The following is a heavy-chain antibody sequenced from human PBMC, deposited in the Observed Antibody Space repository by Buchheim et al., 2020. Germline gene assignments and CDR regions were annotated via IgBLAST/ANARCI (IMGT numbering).Heavy chain of an antibody. CDR3: ARLGLNSEEQLWFGESYGMDV. Sequence: EVQLVESGGGLVQPGGSLRLSCAASGFTVSSNYMSWVRQAPGKGLEWVSVIYSGGSTYYADSVKGRFTISRDNSKNTLYLQMNSLRAEDTAVYYCARLGLNSEEQLWFGESYGMDVWGQGTT. J-gene: IGHJ6*02. V-gene: IGHV3-66*01. CDR2: IYSGGST. CDR1: GFTVSSNY. D-gene: IGHD3-10*01.